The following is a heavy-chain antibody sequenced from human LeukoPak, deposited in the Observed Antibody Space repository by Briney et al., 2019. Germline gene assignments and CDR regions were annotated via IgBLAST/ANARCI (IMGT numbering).Heavy chain of an antibody. CDR3: ARVGSRYYDRILRAFDI. CDR1: GYTFTSYG. CDR2: ISAYNGNT. D-gene: IGHD3-22*01. J-gene: IGHJ3*02. V-gene: IGHV1-18*01. Sequence: GASVKVSCKASGYTFTSYGISWVRQAPGPGLEWMGWISAYNGNTNYAQKLQGRVTMTTDTSTSTAYMELRSLRSDDTAVYYCARVGSRYYDRILRAFDIWGQGTMVTVSS.